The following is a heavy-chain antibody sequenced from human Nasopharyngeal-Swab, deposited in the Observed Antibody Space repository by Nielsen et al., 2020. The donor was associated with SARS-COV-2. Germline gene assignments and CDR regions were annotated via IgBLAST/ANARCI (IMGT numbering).Heavy chain of an antibody. CDR1: GFTFSSYA. D-gene: IGHD6-19*01. Sequence: GESLKISCAAPGFTFSSYAMRWVRQAPGKGLEWVSAISGRGGSTYYADSVKGRFTISRDTPKNTLYLQMNSLRAEDTAVYYCAKNRGLSTYGRGWFGYWFDPWGQGTLVTVSS. J-gene: IGHJ5*02. CDR2: ISGRGGST. V-gene: IGHV3-23*01. CDR3: AKNRGLSTYGRGWFGYWFDP.